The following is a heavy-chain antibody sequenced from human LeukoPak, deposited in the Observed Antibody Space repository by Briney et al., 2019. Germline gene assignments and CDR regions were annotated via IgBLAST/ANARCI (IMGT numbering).Heavy chain of an antibody. CDR3: ASTSVTTGPYYYYGMDV. D-gene: IGHD4-17*01. J-gene: IGHJ6*02. CDR1: GFTVSTTY. Sequence: GGSLRLSCAASGFTVSTTYMSWVRQAPGKGLDWVSVIYSGGSTSSADSVKGRFTISRDNSKNTLYLQMNSLRAEDTAVYYCASTSVTTGPYYYYGMDVWGQGTTVTVSS. V-gene: IGHV3-66*01. CDR2: IYSGGST.